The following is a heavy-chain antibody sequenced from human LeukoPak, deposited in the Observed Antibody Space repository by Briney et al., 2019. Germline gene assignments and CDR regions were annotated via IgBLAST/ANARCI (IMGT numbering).Heavy chain of an antibody. V-gene: IGHV1-46*01. CDR2: INPSGGST. D-gene: IGHD3-10*01. CDR1: GYTFTSYY. CDR3: AGDMPRGGMVRGVINRWFDP. J-gene: IGHJ5*02. Sequence: ASVKVSCKASGYTFTSYYMHWVRQAPGQGLEWMGIINPSGGSTSYAQKFQGRVTMTRDTSTSTVYMELSSLRSEDTAVYYCAGDMPRGGMVRGVINRWFDPWGQGTLVTVSS.